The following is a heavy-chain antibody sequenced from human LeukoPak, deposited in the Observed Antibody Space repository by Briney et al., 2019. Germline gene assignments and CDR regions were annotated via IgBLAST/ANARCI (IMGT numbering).Heavy chain of an antibody. CDR3: ATVGATNFDY. V-gene: IGHV3-64*01. Sequence: GSLRLSCAAPGFTFSSYAMHWVRQAPGKGLEYVSAISSNGGSTYYANSVKGRFTISRDNSKNTLYLQMGSLRAEDMAVYYCATVGATNFDYWGQGTLVTVSS. D-gene: IGHD1-26*01. J-gene: IGHJ4*02. CDR2: ISSNGGST. CDR1: GFTFSSYA.